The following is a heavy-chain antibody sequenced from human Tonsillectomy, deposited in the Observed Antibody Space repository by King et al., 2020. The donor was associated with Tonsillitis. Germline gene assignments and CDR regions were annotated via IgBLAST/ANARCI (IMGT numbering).Heavy chain of an antibody. CDR1: GGSISSYY. CDR3: ASTSYCSGGSCYQFEY. J-gene: IGHJ4*02. Sequence: QLQESGPGLVKPSKTLSLTCTVSGGSISSYYWSWIRQPAGKGLEWIGRIYTSGSTNYNPSLKSRVTMSVDTSKNQFSLKLSSVTAADTAVYYCASTSYCSGGSCYQFEYWGQGTLVTVSS. CDR2: IYTSGST. V-gene: IGHV4-4*07. D-gene: IGHD2-15*01.